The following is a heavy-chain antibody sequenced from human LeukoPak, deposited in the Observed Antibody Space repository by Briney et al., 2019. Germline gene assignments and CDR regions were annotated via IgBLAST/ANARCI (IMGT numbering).Heavy chain of an antibody. CDR1: GFSFSSYV. CDR2: ISQNGDNT. D-gene: IGHD3-10*01. V-gene: IGHV3-64D*06. Sequence: PGGSLRLSCSVSGFSFSSYVLHWVRQAPGKGLESVSGISQNGDNTYYADSVKGRFTISKDNSENTLYLQMNGLRPEDTAVYYCMNPNHYGSGRWGQGTLVTVSS. CDR3: MNPNHYGSGR. J-gene: IGHJ4*02.